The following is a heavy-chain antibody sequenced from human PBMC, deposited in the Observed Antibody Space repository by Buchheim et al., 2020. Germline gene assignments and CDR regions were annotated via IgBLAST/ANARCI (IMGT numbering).Heavy chain of an antibody. V-gene: IGHV4-34*01. CDR3: ARVYGDSYYYYGMDV. CDR2: INHSGST. D-gene: IGHD4-17*01. J-gene: IGHJ6*02. Sequence: QVQLQQWGAGLLKPSETLSLTCAVYGGSFSGYSWSWIRQPPGKGLEWIGEINHSGSTNYNPSLKSRVTISVDTSKNQFSMKLSSVTAADTAVYYCARVYGDSYYYYGMDVWGQGTT. CDR1: GGSFSGYS.